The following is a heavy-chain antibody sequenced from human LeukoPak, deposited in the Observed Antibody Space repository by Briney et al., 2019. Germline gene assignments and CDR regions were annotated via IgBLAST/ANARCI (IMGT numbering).Heavy chain of an antibody. CDR3: ARVGAGGDY. CDR1: GFTVGSNY. V-gene: IGHV3-53*01. CDR2: IYSGVST. D-gene: IGHD3-10*01. Sequence: GSLILSCAASGFTVGSNYMSWVRQAPGKGLEWDSLIYSGVSTYYADSVEGRFNISRDNSKNTLYLQMNSVRAEDTAVYYCARVGAGGDYWGQGTLVTVS. J-gene: IGHJ4*02.